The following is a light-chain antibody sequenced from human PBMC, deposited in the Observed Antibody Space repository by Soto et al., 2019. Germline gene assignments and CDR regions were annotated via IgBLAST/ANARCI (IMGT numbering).Light chain of an antibody. J-gene: IGKJ1*01. CDR2: GAS. CDR1: QSVSSSY. V-gene: IGKV3-20*01. Sequence: EIVLTQSPGTLSLSPGERATLSCRASQSVSSSYLAWYQQKPGQAPRLLIYGASSRATGIPDRFSGSGSGTDFTLTISRLEPEDFAVYLCQQYGTSLPWTFGQGTKVEIK. CDR3: QQYGTSLPWT.